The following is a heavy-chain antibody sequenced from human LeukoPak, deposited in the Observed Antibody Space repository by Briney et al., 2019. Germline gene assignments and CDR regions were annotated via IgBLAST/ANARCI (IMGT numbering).Heavy chain of an antibody. J-gene: IGHJ4*02. CDR1: GFSYSTSG. D-gene: IGHD2-21*01. CDR2: IRYDDSDK. Sequence: PGGSLTLSCPASGFSYSTSGMHWVRQAPGKGLEGVAFIRYDDSDKYYADSVRGRFTISRDNSKNTLYLQMHSLRPEDTAVYYCGRLIGGYWGQGARVTVSS. CDR3: GRLIGGY. V-gene: IGHV3-30*02.